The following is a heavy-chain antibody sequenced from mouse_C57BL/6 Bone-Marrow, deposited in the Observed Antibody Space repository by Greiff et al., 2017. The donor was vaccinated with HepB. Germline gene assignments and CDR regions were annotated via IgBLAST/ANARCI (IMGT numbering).Heavy chain of an antibody. CDR1: GYTFTDYY. Sequence: SGPVLVKPGASVKMSCKASGYTFTDYYMNWVKQSHGKSLEWIGVINPYNGGTSYNQKFKGKATLTVDKSSSTAYMELNSLTSEDSAVYYCARSYDYGAWFAYWGQGTLVTVSA. CDR3: ARSYDYGAWFAY. J-gene: IGHJ3*01. V-gene: IGHV1-19*01. D-gene: IGHD2-4*01. CDR2: INPYNGGT.